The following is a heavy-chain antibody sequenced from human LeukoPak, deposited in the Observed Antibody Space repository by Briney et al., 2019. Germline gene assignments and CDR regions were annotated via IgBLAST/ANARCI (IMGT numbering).Heavy chain of an antibody. CDR1: GFTFSSYA. V-gene: IGHV3-23*01. CDR3: AKDALLRFLEWLSYFDY. J-gene: IGHJ4*02. D-gene: IGHD3-3*01. Sequence: GGSLRLSCAASGFTFSSYAMSWVRQAPGKGLEWVSAISGSGGSTYYADSVKGRFTISRDSSKHTLYLQMNSLRAEDTAVYYCAKDALLRFLEWLSYFDYWGQGTLVTVSS. CDR2: ISGSGGST.